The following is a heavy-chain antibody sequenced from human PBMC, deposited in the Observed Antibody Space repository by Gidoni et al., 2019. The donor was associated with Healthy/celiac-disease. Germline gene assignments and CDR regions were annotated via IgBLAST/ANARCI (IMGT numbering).Heavy chain of an antibody. CDR2: IIPILGIA. CDR1: GGTFSSYA. V-gene: IGHV1-69*09. CDR3: ARDRIAVAGTEVWYFDL. J-gene: IGHJ2*01. D-gene: IGHD6-19*01. Sequence: VQLVQSGAEVEKPGPSVKVSCKASGGTFSSYAISWVRQAPGQGLEWMGRIIPILGIANYAQKFQGRVPITADKSTSTAYMELSSLRSEDKAVYYCARDRIAVAGTEVWYFDLWGRGTLVTVSS.